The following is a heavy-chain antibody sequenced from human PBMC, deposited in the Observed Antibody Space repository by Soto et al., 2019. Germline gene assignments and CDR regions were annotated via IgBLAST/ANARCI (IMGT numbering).Heavy chain of an antibody. D-gene: IGHD4-4*01. V-gene: IGHV4-4*07. CDR3: ARDYYSNCEWLAS. CDR1: GGSISSYY. J-gene: IGHJ5*01. CDR2: IYTSGST. Sequence: QVQLPESGPGLLKPSETLSLTCTVSGGSISSYYWSWIRQPDGKGLEWIGRIYTSGSTNYNPSLKSRVTMSVYTSKNQFSLKLSSVTAADTAVYYCARDYYSNCEWLASWGQGTLVTVSS.